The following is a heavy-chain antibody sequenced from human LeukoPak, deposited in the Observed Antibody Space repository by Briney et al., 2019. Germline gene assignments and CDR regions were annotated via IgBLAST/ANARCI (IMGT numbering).Heavy chain of an antibody. CDR1: GFTFDDYA. CDR2: ISWNSGSI. CDR3: ATSSGWLTYFQH. D-gene: IGHD6-19*01. J-gene: IGHJ1*01. Sequence: GRSLRLSCAASGFTFDDYAMHWVRQAPGKGLEWVSGISWNSGSIGYADSVKGRFTISRDNAKNSLYLQMNSLRAEDTALYYCATSSGWLTYFQHWGQGTLVTVSS. V-gene: IGHV3-9*01.